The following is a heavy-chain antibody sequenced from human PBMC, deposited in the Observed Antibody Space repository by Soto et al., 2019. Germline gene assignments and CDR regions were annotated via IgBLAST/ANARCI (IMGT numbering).Heavy chain of an antibody. J-gene: IGHJ2*01. D-gene: IGHD7-27*01. CDR1: GFTFSIYA. CDR3: AKVLGNWYFDL. CDR2: IGAGGGDT. V-gene: IGHV3-23*01. Sequence: EVQLLESGGGLVQPGGSLRLSCAASGFTFSIYAMSWVRQAPGKGLEWVSGIGAGGGDTYYADSVKGRFTISRDNSKNTLYLQMNSLSAADTAVYYCAKVLGNWYFDLWGRGTLVTVSS.